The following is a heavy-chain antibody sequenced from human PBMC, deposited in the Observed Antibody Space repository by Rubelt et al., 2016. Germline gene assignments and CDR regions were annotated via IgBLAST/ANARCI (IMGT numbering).Heavy chain of an antibody. Sequence: QLQLQESGPGLVKPSETLSLTCTVSGGSISSSSYYWGWIRQPPGKGLEWIGSIYYSGSTYYNPALTVGLTISGDTSKNQFSRRLGSVTAADTAVYYCARDIVVVPAAMSWFDPWGQGTLVTVSS. V-gene: IGHV4-39*02. J-gene: IGHJ5*02. CDR2: IYYSGST. CDR1: GGSISSSSYY. CDR3: ARDIVVVPAAMSWFDP. D-gene: IGHD2-2*01.